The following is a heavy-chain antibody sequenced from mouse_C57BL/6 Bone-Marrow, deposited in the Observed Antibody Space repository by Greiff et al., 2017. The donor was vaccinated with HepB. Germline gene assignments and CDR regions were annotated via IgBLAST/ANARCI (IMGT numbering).Heavy chain of an antibody. D-gene: IGHD1-1*01. CDR2: IRSKSSNYAT. V-gene: IGHV10-3*01. J-gene: IGHJ1*03. CDR1: GFTFNTYA. CDR3: VREGITTVVAHWYFDV. Sequence: EVQGVESGGGLVQPKGSLKLSCAASGFTFNTYAMHWVRQAPGKGLEWVARIRSKSSNYATYYADSVKDRFTISRDDSQSMLYLQMNNLKTEDTAMYYCVREGITTVVAHWYFDVWGTGTTVTVSS.